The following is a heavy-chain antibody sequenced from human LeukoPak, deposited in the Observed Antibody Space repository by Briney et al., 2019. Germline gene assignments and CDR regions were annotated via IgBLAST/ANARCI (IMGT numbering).Heavy chain of an antibody. D-gene: IGHD3-3*01. Sequence: PSETLSLTCAVYGGSFSGYYWSWIRQPPGKGLEWIGEINHSGSTNYNPSLKSRVTISVDTSKNQFSLKLSPVTAADTAVYYCASGFNFWSGYYNWYFDPWGQGTLVTVSS. CDR3: ASGFNFWSGYYNWYFDP. V-gene: IGHV4-34*01. J-gene: IGHJ5*02. CDR2: INHSGST. CDR1: GGSFSGYY.